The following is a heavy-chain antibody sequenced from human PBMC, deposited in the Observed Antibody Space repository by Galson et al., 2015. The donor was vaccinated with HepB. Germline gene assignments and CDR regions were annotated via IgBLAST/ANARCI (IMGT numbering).Heavy chain of an antibody. Sequence: SLRLSCAASGFTFSDYHMSWIRQAPGKGLEWVSYISSSGSTIYYADSVKGRFTISRDNAKNSLYLQMNSLRAEDTAVYYCARDRFLGSESQLPGGVYFQHWGQGTLVTVSS. CDR2: ISSSGSTI. J-gene: IGHJ1*01. V-gene: IGHV3-11*01. CDR3: ARDRFLGSESQLPGGVYFQH. CDR1: GFTFSDYH. D-gene: IGHD2-2*01.